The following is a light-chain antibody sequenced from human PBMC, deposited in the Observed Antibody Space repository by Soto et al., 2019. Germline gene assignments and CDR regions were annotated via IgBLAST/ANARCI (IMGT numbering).Light chain of an antibody. CDR3: QQLSNWPLT. V-gene: IGKV3-11*01. J-gene: IGKJ4*01. Sequence: EIELTQSPATLSSSPGERATLSCRASQGVSSYLAWYQQKPGQAPSLLIYAASTMATGIPARFSGSGSGTAFTLTISSLEPEDFAVYYCQQLSNWPLTFGGGTKVEIK. CDR2: AAS. CDR1: QGVSSY.